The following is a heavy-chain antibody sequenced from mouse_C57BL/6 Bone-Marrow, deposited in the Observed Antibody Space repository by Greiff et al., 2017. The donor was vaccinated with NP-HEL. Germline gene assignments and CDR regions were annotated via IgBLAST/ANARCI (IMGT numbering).Heavy chain of an antibody. V-gene: IGHV1-42*01. CDR1: GYSFTGYY. D-gene: IGHD2-4*01. CDR2: INPSTGGT. J-gene: IGHJ2*01. CDR3: ARRAKIYYDYDRDYLDY. Sequence: VQLQQSGPELVKPGASVKISCKASGYSFTGYYMNWVKQSPEKSLEWIGEINPSTGGTTYNQKFKAKATLTVDKSSSTAYMPLKSLTSEDSAVYYCARRAKIYYDYDRDYLDYWGQGTTLTVSS.